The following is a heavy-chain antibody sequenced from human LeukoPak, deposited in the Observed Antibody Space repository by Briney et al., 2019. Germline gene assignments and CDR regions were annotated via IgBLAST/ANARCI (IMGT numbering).Heavy chain of an antibody. V-gene: IGHV3-23*01. CDR2: GGSGGST. J-gene: IGHJ6*03. CDR1: GFIFSSYA. CDR3: AKMRGQYYHSYYMDT. Sequence: GGSLRLSCAASGFIFSSYAMSWVRQAPGKGLEWVSYGGSGGSTYYADSVKGRFTVSRDNSRSTLYLQMNSLTAEDTAVYYCAKMRGQYYHSYYMDTWGKGTTVTVSS.